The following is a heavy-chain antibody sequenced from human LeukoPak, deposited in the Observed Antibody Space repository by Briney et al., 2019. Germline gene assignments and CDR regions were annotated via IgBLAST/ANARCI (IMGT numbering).Heavy chain of an antibody. D-gene: IGHD5-24*01. V-gene: IGHV1-8*03. J-gene: IGHJ4*02. Sequence: EASVKVSCKASGYTFTRYDINWVRQANGQGLEWMGWTNPNSGNTGYAQKFQGRVTITADKSTSTAYMELSSLRSEDTAVYYCARAVGRDGYKSGDFDYWGQGTLVTVSS. CDR1: GYTFTRYD. CDR3: ARAVGRDGYKSGDFDY. CDR2: TNPNSGNT.